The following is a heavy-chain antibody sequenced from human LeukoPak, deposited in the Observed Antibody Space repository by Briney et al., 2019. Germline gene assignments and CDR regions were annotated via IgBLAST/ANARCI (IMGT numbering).Heavy chain of an antibody. D-gene: IGHD3-22*01. Sequence: ASVKVSCKSSGYTFTGYYMHWVRQAPGQGLEWMGRINPNSGGTNYAQKFQVRVTMTRDTSISTAYMELSRLRSDDTAVYYCARGYYDSSGYYSIDFWGQGTLVTVSS. CDR1: GYTFTGYY. J-gene: IGHJ4*02. V-gene: IGHV1-2*06. CDR2: INPNSGGT. CDR3: ARGYYDSSGYYSIDF.